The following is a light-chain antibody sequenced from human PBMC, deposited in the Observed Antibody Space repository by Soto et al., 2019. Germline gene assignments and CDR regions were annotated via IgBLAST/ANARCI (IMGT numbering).Light chain of an antibody. J-gene: IGKJ5*01. Sequence: EIVLTQSPAALSVYPGERATLSCRASQSVSSNLAWYQQKPGQAPRLLIYGASTRATGIPARFSGSGSGTEFTLTISSLQSEDFAVYYCQQYNNWPPITFGQGTRLEIK. V-gene: IGKV3-15*01. CDR1: QSVSSN. CDR3: QQYNNWPPIT. CDR2: GAS.